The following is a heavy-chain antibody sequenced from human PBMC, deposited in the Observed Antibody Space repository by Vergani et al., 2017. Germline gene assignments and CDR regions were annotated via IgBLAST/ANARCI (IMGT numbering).Heavy chain of an antibody. CDR3: ASGYYDILTGHTLDY. Sequence: QVQLVQSGAEVKKPGASVKVSCKASGYTFTSYGISWVRQAPGQGLEWMGWISAYNGNTNYAQKLPGRVTMTTDTSTSTAYMELRSLRSDCTAVYYCASGYYDILTGHTLDYWGQGTLVTVSS. CDR2: ISAYNGNT. D-gene: IGHD3-9*01. CDR1: GYTFTSYG. V-gene: IGHV1-18*01. J-gene: IGHJ4*02.